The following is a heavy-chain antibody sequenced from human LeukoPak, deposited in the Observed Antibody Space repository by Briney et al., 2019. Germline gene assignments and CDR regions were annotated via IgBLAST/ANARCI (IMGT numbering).Heavy chain of an antibody. J-gene: IGHJ3*02. CDR1: GFTFDDYA. CDR2: INWNSATI. CDR3: AKDKGYYGLSSTFDI. V-gene: IGHV3-9*01. Sequence: PGGSLRLSCAASGFTFDDYAMHWVRHAPGKGLEWVSGINWNSATIGYADSVKGRFTISRDNAKNSLYLQMNSLRAEDTALYYCAKDKGYYGLSSTFDIWGQGTIVTVSS. D-gene: IGHD3-10*01.